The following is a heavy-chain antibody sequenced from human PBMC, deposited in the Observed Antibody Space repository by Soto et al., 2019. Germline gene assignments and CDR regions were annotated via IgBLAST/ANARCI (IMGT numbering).Heavy chain of an antibody. CDR2: IYYSGST. CDR1: GGSISSYY. J-gene: IGHJ4*02. CDR3: ARVDSSSWYGPSYFDY. D-gene: IGHD6-13*01. V-gene: IGHV4-59*01. Sequence: SETLSLTCTVSGGSISSYYWSWIRQPPGKGLEWIGYIYYSGSTNYNPSLKSRVTISVDTSKNQFSLKLSSVTAADTAVYYCARVDSSSWYGPSYFDYWGQGTLVTVSS.